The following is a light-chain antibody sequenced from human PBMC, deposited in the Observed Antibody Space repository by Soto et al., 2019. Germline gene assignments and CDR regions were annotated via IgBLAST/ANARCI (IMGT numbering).Light chain of an antibody. V-gene: IGKV1-39*01. CDR2: AAS. Sequence: DIQMTQSPSSLSASVGDRVTITCRASQSISSYLNWYQQKPGKAPQLLIYAASSLQSGVPSRFSGSESGTDFTLTISSLQPEYFATYYCQHSYSTPPSFGQGTKLEIK. CDR3: QHSYSTPPS. J-gene: IGKJ2*01. CDR1: QSISSY.